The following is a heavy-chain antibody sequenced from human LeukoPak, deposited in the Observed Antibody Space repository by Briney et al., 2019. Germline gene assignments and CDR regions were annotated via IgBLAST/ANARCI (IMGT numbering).Heavy chain of an antibody. CDR1: GFTFSSYW. CDR2: INTDGSST. V-gene: IGHV3-74*01. Sequence: GGSLRLSCTASGFTFSSYWMHWVRQAPGKGLVWVSRINTDGSSTTYADSVKGRFTISRDNAKNTLYLQMNSLRAEDTAVYYCARGYSGSYRIDYWGQGTLVTVSS. D-gene: IGHD1-26*01. J-gene: IGHJ4*02. CDR3: ARGYSGSYRIDY.